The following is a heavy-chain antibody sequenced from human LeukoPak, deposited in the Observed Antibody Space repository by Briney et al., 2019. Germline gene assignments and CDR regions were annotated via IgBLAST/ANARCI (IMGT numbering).Heavy chain of an antibody. J-gene: IGHJ6*02. Sequence: GASVKVSCKASGYTFTSYAMHWVRQAPGQRLEWMGWINAGNGNTKYSQKFRGRVTITRDTSASTAYMELSSLRSEDTAVYYCARDLPLIYYYGMDVWGQGTTVTVSS. CDR2: INAGNGNT. CDR3: ARDLPLIYYYGMDV. V-gene: IGHV1-3*01. D-gene: IGHD5/OR15-5a*01. CDR1: GYTFTSYA.